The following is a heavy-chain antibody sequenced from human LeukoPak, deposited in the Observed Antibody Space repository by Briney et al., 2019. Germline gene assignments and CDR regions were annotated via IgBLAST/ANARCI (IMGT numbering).Heavy chain of an antibody. Sequence: GGSLRLSCAASGFSFSDYSLSWVRQAPGKGLEWVSFISSRGTHMYYLDSVKGRFTISRDNAKASLDLQLNSLRAEDAAVYFCARDFRIAAAVPSYFDYWGQGVLVTVSS. CDR2: ISSRGTHM. V-gene: IGHV3-21*01. D-gene: IGHD6-13*01. CDR1: GFSFSDYS. CDR3: ARDFRIAAAVPSYFDY. J-gene: IGHJ4*02.